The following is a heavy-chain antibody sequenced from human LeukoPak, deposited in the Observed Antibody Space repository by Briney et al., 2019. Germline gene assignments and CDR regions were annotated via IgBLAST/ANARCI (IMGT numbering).Heavy chain of an antibody. CDR2: IYHSGST. Sequence: PSQTLSLTCAVSGGSISSGGYSWSWIRQPPGKGLEWIGYIYHSGSTYYNPSLKSRVTISVDRSKNQFSLKLSSVTAADTAVYYCAGAPGDSSGYSYVFDIWGQGTMVTVSS. D-gene: IGHD3-22*01. J-gene: IGHJ3*02. CDR3: AGAPGDSSGYSYVFDI. V-gene: IGHV4-30-2*01. CDR1: GGSISSGGYS.